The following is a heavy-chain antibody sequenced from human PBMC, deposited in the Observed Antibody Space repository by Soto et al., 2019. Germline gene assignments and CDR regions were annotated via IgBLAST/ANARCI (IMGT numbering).Heavy chain of an antibody. V-gene: IGHV5-51*01. CDR2: IYPGDSDT. CDR3: ARQGYCRGGSCRYYVMDV. CDR1: GYSFTSYW. J-gene: IGHJ6*04. D-gene: IGHD2-15*01. Sequence: GESLKISCKGSGYSFTSYWIGWVRQMPGKGLEWMGIIYPGDSDTRYSPSFQGQVTISADKSISTAYLQWSSLKASDTAMYYCARQGYCRGGSCRYYVMDVWGKGTTVTVSS.